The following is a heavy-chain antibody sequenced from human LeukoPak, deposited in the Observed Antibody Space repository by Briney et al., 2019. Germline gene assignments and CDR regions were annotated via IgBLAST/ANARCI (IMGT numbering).Heavy chain of an antibody. V-gene: IGHV3-33*01. CDR2: IWYDGSNK. CDR1: GFTFSSYG. CDR3: AREWHSKKKWIDY. J-gene: IGHJ4*02. D-gene: IGHD6-13*01. Sequence: PGGSLRLSCAASGFTFSSYGMHWVRQAPGKGLEWVAVIWYDGSNKYYADSVKGRFTISRDNSKNTLYLQMNSLRAEDTAVYCCAREWHSKKKWIDYWGQGTLVTVSS.